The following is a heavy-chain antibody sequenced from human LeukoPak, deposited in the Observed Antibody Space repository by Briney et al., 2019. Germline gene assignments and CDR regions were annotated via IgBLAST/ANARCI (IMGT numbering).Heavy chain of an antibody. Sequence: GGSLRLSCAASGFTFSGYAMSWVRQAPGKGLEWLAVISYDGSIRYYADSVKGRFTISRDNSNNTLHLQMNSLRAEDTALYYCAREDNPLWFDPWGQGTLVTVSS. V-gene: IGHV3-30-3*01. J-gene: IGHJ5*02. CDR2: ISYDGSIR. CDR1: GFTFSGYA. CDR3: AREDNPLWFDP. D-gene: IGHD1-1*01.